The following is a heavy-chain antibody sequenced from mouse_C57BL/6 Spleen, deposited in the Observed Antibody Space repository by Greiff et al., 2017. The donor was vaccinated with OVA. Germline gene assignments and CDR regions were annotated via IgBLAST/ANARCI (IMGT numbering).Heavy chain of an antibody. CDR2: IDPSDSET. J-gene: IGHJ2*01. Sequence: QVQLKQSGAELVRPGSSVKLSCKASGYTFTSYWMHWVKQRPIQGLEWIGNIDPSDSETHYNQKFKDKATLTVDKSSSTAYMQLSSLTSEDSAVYYCARYYGSSSYYFDYWGQGTTLTVSS. CDR3: ARYYGSSSYYFDY. D-gene: IGHD1-1*01. CDR1: GYTFTSYW. V-gene: IGHV1-52*01.